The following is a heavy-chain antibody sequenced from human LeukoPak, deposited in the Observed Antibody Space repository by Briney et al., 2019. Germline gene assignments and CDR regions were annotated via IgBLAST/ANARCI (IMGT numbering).Heavy chain of an antibody. V-gene: IGHV4-4*07. CDR3: ATEPGSGSYSRYYYYYIDV. D-gene: IGHD1-26*01. CDR2: IYTSGST. CDR1: GGSISYYY. Sequence: PSETLSLTCTVSGGSISYYYWSWIRQPAGKGLEWIGRIYTSGSTNYNPSLKSRVTMSVDTSKNQFSLKLSSVTAADTAVYYCATEPGSGSYSRYYYYYIDVWGKGTTVTVSS. J-gene: IGHJ6*03.